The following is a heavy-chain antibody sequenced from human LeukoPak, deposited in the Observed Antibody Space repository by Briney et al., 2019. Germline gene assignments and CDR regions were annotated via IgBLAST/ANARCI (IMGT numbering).Heavy chain of an antibody. CDR1: GFTFSSYS. CDR3: ARDHRRLGYCSGGSCST. V-gene: IGHV3-21*01. D-gene: IGHD2-15*01. J-gene: IGHJ5*02. Sequence: GGSLRLSCAASGFTFSSYSMNWVRRAPGKGLEWVSSISSSSSYIYYADSVKGRFTISRDNAKNSLYLQMNSLRAEDTAVYYCARDHRRLGYCSGGSCSTWGQGTLVTVSS. CDR2: ISSSSSYI.